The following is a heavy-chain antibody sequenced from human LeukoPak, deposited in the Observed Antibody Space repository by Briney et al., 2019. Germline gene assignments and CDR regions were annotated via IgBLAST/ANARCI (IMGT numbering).Heavy chain of an antibody. D-gene: IGHD3-10*01. Sequence: SETLSLTCTVSGGSISSYYWSWVRQPPGKGLEWIGYIYYSGSTYYNPSLKSRVTISVDTSKNQFSLKLSSLTAADTAVYYCARDSTRGSDYNYYGMDVWGKGTTVTVSS. CDR2: IYYSGST. J-gene: IGHJ6*04. V-gene: IGHV4-59*01. CDR3: ARDSTRGSDYNYYGMDV. CDR1: GGSISSYY.